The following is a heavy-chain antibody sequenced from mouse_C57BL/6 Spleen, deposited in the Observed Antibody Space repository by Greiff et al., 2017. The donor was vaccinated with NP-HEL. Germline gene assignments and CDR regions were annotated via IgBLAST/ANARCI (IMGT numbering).Heavy chain of an antibody. D-gene: IGHD2-1*01. V-gene: IGHV5-4*01. CDR2: ISDGGSYT. CDR3: AREGGNSPFAY. Sequence: EVMLVESGGGLVKPGGSLKLSCAASGFTFSSYAMSWVRQTPEKRLEWVATISDGGSYTYYPDNVKGRFTISRDNAKNNLYLQMSHLKSEDTAMYYCAREGGNSPFAYWGQGTLVTVSA. J-gene: IGHJ3*01. CDR1: GFTFSSYA.